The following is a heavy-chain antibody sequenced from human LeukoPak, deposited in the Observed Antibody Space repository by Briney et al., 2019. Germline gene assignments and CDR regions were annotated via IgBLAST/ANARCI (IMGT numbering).Heavy chain of an antibody. Sequence: SQTLSLTCTVSGGSISSGSYYWSWIRQPAGKGLEWIGRIYTSGSTNYNPSLKSRLTISKDTSKNQFSLKLTSVTAADTAVYYCASFTYYYGSGNVIDYWGQGTLVTVSS. V-gene: IGHV4-61*02. CDR2: IYTSGST. CDR3: ASFTYYYGSGNVIDY. D-gene: IGHD3-10*01. CDR1: GGSISSGSYY. J-gene: IGHJ4*02.